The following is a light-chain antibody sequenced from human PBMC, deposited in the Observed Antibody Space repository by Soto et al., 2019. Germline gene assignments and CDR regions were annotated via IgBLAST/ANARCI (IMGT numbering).Light chain of an antibody. Sequence: IVVTQSPSTLSLSQGERVTLSCGASQSVSGSSLAWYQHKPGLAPRLLVYGASTRATGIPDRFSGSGSGTDFTLTISRLEPEDFAVYYCQHYGSSPPYSFGQGTKVDIK. V-gene: IGKV3D-20*01. CDR3: QHYGSSPPYS. CDR1: QSVSGSS. J-gene: IGKJ2*03. CDR2: GAS.